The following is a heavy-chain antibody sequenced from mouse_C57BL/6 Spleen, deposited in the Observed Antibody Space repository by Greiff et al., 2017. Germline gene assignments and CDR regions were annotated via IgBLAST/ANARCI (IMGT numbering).Heavy chain of an antibody. CDR3: ARKGYEGFAY. CDR2: IYPGDGDT. D-gene: IGHD3-2*02. CDR1: GYAFSSSW. J-gene: IGHJ3*01. Sequence: VQLQQSGPELVKPGDSVKISCKASGYAFSSSWMNWVKQRPGKGLEWIGRIYPGDGDTNYNGKFKGKATLTADKSSSTAYMQLSSLTSEDSAVYFCARKGYEGFAYWGQGTLVTVSA. V-gene: IGHV1-82*01.